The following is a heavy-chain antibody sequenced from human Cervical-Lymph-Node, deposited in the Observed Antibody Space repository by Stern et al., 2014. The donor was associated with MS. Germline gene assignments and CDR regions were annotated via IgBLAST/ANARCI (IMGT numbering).Heavy chain of an antibody. D-gene: IGHD3-10*01. V-gene: IGHV1-46*03. CDR3: ARRGVGSSTTAPFDY. Sequence: QLVQSGAEVRKPGASVKVSCKASGYTFTSHYMHWVRQAPGKGLEWMGIINPSGGSTNYAQKFQGRVTMTTDTSTSTVYMELSSLRSEDTAVYYCARRGVGSSTTAPFDYWGQGTLVTVSS. J-gene: IGHJ4*02. CDR1: GYTFTSHY. CDR2: INPSGGST.